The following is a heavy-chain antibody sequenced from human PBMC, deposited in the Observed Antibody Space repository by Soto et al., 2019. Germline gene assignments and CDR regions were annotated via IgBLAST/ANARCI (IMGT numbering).Heavy chain of an antibody. Sequence: ASVTVSCKASGYPFTSYAMHWVRQAPGQRLEWMGWINAGNGNTKYSQKFQGRVTITRDTSASTAYMELSSLRSEDTAVYYCARDLGYGDYFDYWGQGTLVTVS. CDR3: ARDLGYGDYFDY. CDR2: INAGNGNT. CDR1: GYPFTSYA. V-gene: IGHV1-3*01. D-gene: IGHD4-17*01. J-gene: IGHJ4*02.